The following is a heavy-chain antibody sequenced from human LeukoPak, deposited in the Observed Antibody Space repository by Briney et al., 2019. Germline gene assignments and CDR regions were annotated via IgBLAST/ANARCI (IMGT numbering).Heavy chain of an antibody. D-gene: IGHD5-18*01. V-gene: IGHV4-59*08. CDR3: ARLRYSNIGYSSPIDY. Sequence: SETLSLTCTVSSGSINRYYWNWIRRPPGKGLEWIGYINYSGNTNYNPSLKSRVTISVDTSKNQFSLKLRSVTAADTAVYYCARLRYSNIGYSSPIDYWGQGILVTVSS. J-gene: IGHJ4*02. CDR2: INYSGNT. CDR1: SGSINRYY.